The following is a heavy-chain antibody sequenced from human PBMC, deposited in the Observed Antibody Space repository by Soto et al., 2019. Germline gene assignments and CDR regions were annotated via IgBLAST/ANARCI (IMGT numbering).Heavy chain of an antibody. V-gene: IGHV1-8*01. Sequence: ASVKVSCKASGYTFVNFDISWVRQAAGQGLEWLGWMNPGSGQTGYASKFQGRVAMTRDASTGTSHLELSSMTSGDTAVYYCERMSSAGTLNWFDPWGPGTLVTVYS. D-gene: IGHD6-13*01. CDR1: GYTFVNFD. CDR3: ERMSSAGTLNWFDP. J-gene: IGHJ5*02. CDR2: MNPGSGQT.